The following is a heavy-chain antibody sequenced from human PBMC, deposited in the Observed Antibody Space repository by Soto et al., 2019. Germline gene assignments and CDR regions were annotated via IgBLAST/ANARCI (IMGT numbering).Heavy chain of an antibody. CDR3: AREHGFSYGLNYFDP. J-gene: IGHJ5*02. CDR2: IYDSGST. D-gene: IGHD5-18*01. V-gene: IGHV4-59*01. CDR1: GGSITNYY. Sequence: SETLYLTCTVSGGSITNYYWSWIRQPPGKGLEWIGYIYDSGSTNYNPSLKSRVTMSVDTSKNQFSLNLSSVTAADTAVYYCAREHGFSYGLNYFDPWGQGTLVTVSS.